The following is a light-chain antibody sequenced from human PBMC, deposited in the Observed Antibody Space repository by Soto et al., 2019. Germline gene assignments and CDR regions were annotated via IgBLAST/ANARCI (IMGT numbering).Light chain of an antibody. CDR1: SSDVGSYNL. V-gene: IGLV2-23*02. Sequence: QAVVTQPASVSGSPEQSITISCTGTSSDVGSYNLVSWYQQHPGKVPKLMIYEVSKRPSGVSNRCSGSKFGNTASLTISGLQAEDEADYYCCSYAGSGIVIFGGGTKLTVL. CDR2: EVS. CDR3: CSYAGSGIVI. J-gene: IGLJ2*01.